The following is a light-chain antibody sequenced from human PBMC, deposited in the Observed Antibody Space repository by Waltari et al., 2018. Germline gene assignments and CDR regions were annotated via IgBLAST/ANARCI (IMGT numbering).Light chain of an antibody. J-gene: IGLJ3*02. V-gene: IGLV4-69*01. CDR2: VNSDGSH. CDR3: QTGGHGTWV. CDR1: SGHSSNV. Sequence: QLVLTQSPSASASLGASVKLTCTLSSGHSSNVIAWLQQQPEKGPRYLMKVNSDGSHSKGHEIPDRFSGSSSGAARYLTISGLQSEDEADYCCQTGGHGTWVFGGGTKLTVL.